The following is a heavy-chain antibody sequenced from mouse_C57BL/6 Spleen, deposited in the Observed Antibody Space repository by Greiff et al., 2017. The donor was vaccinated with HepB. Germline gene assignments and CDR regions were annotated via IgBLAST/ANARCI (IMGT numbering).Heavy chain of an antibody. CDR3: ARHRDYGSSYVRYFDV. D-gene: IGHD1-1*01. CDR2: ISSGGSYT. CDR1: GFTFSSYG. Sequence: DVMLVESGGDLVKPGGSLKLSCAASGFTFSSYGMSWVRQTPDKRLEWVATISSGGSYTYYPDSVKGRFTISRDNPKNTLYLQMSSLQSEDTARYYCARHRDYGSSYVRYFDVWGTGTTVTVSS. J-gene: IGHJ1*03. V-gene: IGHV5-6*02.